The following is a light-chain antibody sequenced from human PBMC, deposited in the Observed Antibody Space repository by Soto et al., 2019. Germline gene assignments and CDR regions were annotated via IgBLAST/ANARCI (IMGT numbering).Light chain of an antibody. CDR3: SSYTTSSTYV. V-gene: IGLV2-14*01. Sequence: QSALTQPASVSGSPGQSITISCTGTSSDIGTYNYVSWYQQYPGKAPKLMIYEVSNRPSGVSNRFSGSKSDNTASLTISGLQAEDEADYYCSSYTTSSTYVFGTGTKVTVL. CDR1: SSDIGTYNY. J-gene: IGLJ1*01. CDR2: EVS.